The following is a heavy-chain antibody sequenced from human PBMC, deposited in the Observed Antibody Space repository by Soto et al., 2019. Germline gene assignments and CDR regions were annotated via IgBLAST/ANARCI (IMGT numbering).Heavy chain of an antibody. CDR2: INAGEGYT. Sequence: VHLVQSGAEVKHPGASVRVSCKASGITYSTYAIHWVRQAPGQGLEWMGWINAGEGYTRYSQDFQGRVTLTTVTSASTTYMDLSNLTFEDTAVYYCARAISGYVTWGQGTQVTVSS. D-gene: IGHD5-12*01. CDR3: ARAISGYVT. CDR1: GITYSTYA. J-gene: IGHJ5*02. V-gene: IGHV1-3*01.